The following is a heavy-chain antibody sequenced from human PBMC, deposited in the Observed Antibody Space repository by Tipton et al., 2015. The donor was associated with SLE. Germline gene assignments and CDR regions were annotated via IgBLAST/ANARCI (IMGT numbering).Heavy chain of an antibody. V-gene: IGHV4-59*01. CDR1: GGSISSYY. CDR3: ARDLDSGLENAFDI. CDR2: IYYSGST. J-gene: IGHJ3*02. Sequence: GLVKPSETLSLTCTVSGGSISSYYWSWIRQPPGKGLEWIGYIYYSGSTNYNPSLKSRVTISVDTSKNQFSLKLSSVTAADTAVYYCARDLDSGLENAFDIWGQGTVVTVSS. D-gene: IGHD6-19*01.